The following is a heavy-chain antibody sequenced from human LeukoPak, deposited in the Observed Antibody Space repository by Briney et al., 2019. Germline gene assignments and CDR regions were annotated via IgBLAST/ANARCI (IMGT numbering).Heavy chain of an antibody. CDR3: ARVRVSSSSHPWYFDY. CDR1: RGSMSSYY. J-gene: IGHJ4*02. Sequence: SETLSLTCTVSRGSMSSYYWSWIRQPPGKGLEWIGYIYYSGSTNYNPSLKSRVNISVDTSKNQFSLKLTSVTAADTAMYYCARVRVSSSSHPWYFDYWGQGTLATVSS. CDR2: IYYSGST. D-gene: IGHD6-19*01. V-gene: IGHV4-59*01.